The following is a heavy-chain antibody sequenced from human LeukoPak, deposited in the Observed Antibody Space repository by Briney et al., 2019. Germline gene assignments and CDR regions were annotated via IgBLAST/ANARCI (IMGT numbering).Heavy chain of an antibody. Sequence: GASVKVSCKASGYTFTSYAMDWVRLAPGQRLEWMGWINAGNGNTKYSQKFQGRVTITRDTSASTAYMELSSLRSEDTAVYYCAKALQYGIAARPDGGMDVWGQGTTVTVSS. J-gene: IGHJ6*02. V-gene: IGHV1-3*01. D-gene: IGHD6-6*01. CDR2: INAGNGNT. CDR3: AKALQYGIAARPDGGMDV. CDR1: GYTFTSYA.